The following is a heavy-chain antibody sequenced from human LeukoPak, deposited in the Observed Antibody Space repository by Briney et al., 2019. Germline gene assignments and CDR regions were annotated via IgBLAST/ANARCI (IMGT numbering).Heavy chain of an antibody. J-gene: IGHJ5*02. CDR3: AKGDCSSTSCHGFDP. CDR2: ISYDGSNK. D-gene: IGHD2-2*01. CDR1: GFTFNRFG. Sequence: PGGSLRLSCATSGFTFNRFGMHWVRQAPGKGLEWVAVISYDGSNKYYADSVKGRFTISRDNSKNTLYLQMNSLRAEDTAVYYCAKGDCSSTSCHGFDPWGQGTLVTVSS. V-gene: IGHV3-30*18.